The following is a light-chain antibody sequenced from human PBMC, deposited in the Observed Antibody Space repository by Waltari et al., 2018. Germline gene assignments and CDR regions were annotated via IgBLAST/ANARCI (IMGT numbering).Light chain of an antibody. Sequence: QSALTQPRSVSGSPGQSVTLSCTGTSSDIGGYKYVSWYQQHPGKAPKHVIYDVDKRPSGVPDRFSGSKAGNTASLTISGLQTDDDADYYCCSYAGRYTSVFGRGTRVTVL. V-gene: IGLV2-11*01. CDR2: DVD. J-gene: IGLJ2*01. CDR1: SSDIGGYKY. CDR3: CSYAGRYTSV.